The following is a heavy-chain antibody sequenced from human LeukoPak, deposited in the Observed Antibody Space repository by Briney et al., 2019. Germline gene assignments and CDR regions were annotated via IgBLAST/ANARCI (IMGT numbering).Heavy chain of an antibody. Sequence: GGSLRLSCAASGFTFSSYEMKWVRQAPGKGLEWVSYISSSGSTIYYADSVKGRFTISRDNAKNSLYLQMNSLRAEDTAVYYCARDNPTTGDAFDIWGQGTMVTVSS. CDR3: ARDNPTTGDAFDI. V-gene: IGHV3-48*03. D-gene: IGHD1-1*01. CDR2: ISSSGSTI. CDR1: GFTFSSYE. J-gene: IGHJ3*02.